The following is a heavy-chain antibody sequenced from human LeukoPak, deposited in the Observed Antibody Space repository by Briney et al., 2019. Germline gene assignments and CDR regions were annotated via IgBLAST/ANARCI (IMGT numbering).Heavy chain of an antibody. CDR2: ISGSGGST. J-gene: IGHJ4*02. V-gene: IGHV3-23*01. CDR3: AKGANYYGSGTIVGY. CDR1: GFTFSSYA. D-gene: IGHD3-10*01. Sequence: GGSLRLSCAASGFTFSSYAMSWVRQAPGKGLEWVSAISGSGGSTYYAGSVKGRFTISRDNSKDTLYLQMNSLRAEDTAVYYCAKGANYYGSGTIVGYWGQGTLVTVSS.